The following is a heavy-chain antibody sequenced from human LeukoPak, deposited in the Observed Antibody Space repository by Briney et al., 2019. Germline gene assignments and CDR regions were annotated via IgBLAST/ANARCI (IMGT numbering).Heavy chain of an antibody. J-gene: IGHJ4*02. CDR2: ISASGGST. CDR1: GFTFGSYS. Sequence: GGSLRLSCAASGFTFGSYSMSWVRQAPGKGLEWVSLISASGGSTYYADSVKGRFTISRDNSKNSLYLQMTSLRAEDTAIYYCARSTKPIVATTFDYWGQGTLVTVSS. V-gene: IGHV3-23*01. CDR3: ARSTKPIVATTFDY. D-gene: IGHD5-12*01.